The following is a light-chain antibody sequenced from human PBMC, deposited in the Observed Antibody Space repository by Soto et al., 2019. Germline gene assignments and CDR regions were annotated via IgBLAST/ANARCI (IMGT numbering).Light chain of an antibody. V-gene: IGLV2-14*01. CDR1: SSDIGGYNY. CDR2: DVA. CDR3: ATWDGSLPAEG. Sequence: QSALTQPASVSGSPGQSITISCTGTSSDIGGYNYVSWYQQNPGKAPKLMIYDVAIRPSGIPDRFSGSKSGTSGTLDITGLQTGDEADYYCATWDGSLPAEGFGGGTKLTVL. J-gene: IGLJ2*01.